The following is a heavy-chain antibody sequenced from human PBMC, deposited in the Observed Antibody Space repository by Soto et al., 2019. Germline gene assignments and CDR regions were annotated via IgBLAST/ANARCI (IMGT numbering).Heavy chain of an antibody. J-gene: IGHJ4*02. CDR3: ARARDGYNFLYEPT. CDR1: GFTVSNTY. V-gene: IGHV3-53*01. CDR2: IYTGGRT. D-gene: IGHD5-12*01. Sequence: GGSLRLSCVASGFTVSNTYMSWVRQAPGKGLEWVSVIYTGGRTDYADSVKGRFTISRDNSKHTLYLQMNSLRVEDTAVCYCARARDGYNFLYEPTWGQGTLVTVSS.